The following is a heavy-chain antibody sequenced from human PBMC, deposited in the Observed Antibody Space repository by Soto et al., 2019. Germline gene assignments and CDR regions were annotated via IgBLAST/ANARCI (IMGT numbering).Heavy chain of an antibody. D-gene: IGHD2-2*01. CDR1: GFIFRDYL. Sequence: QVHLVESGGGVVQPGTSLRLSCKASGFIFRDYLIHWVRQAPGKGLEWLAVLSFDGTAEYYADSTRGRFTISRDNSKNALFLEISSLRAEDTAIYYCAKESKSVEVSASRVYGMDVWGQGTTVTVSS. CDR2: LSFDGTAE. J-gene: IGHJ6*02. CDR3: AKESKSVEVSASRVYGMDV. V-gene: IGHV3-30*18.